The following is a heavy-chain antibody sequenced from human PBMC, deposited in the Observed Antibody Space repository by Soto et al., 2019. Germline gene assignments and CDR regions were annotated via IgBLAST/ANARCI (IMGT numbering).Heavy chain of an antibody. V-gene: IGHV1-18*01. CDR3: ARLAPCNSEICYSRPLDY. Sequence: QVQLLQSGVEVKKPGASVKVSCKASGYTFATYGIGWVRQAPGQGLEWMGWITPSNGDTNYAQKLQGRVTMTTDTSTSTAYMEVRSLRSDDTAVYYCARLAPCNSEICYSRPLDYRGQGTLVTVSS. CDR1: GYTFATYG. D-gene: IGHD2-15*01. J-gene: IGHJ4*02. CDR2: ITPSNGDT.